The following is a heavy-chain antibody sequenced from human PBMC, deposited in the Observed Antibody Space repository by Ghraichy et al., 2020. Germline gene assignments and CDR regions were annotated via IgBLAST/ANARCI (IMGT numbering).Heavy chain of an antibody. J-gene: IGHJ4*02. CDR2: IYYSGST. D-gene: IGHD6-13*01. CDR3: ARGGYSSSDHFDY. V-gene: IGHV4-59*01. Sequence: SETLSLTCTVSGGSISSYYWSWIRQPPGKGLEWIGYIYYSGSTNYNPSLKSRVTISVDTSKNQFSLKLSSVTAADTAVYYCARGGYSSSDHFDYWGQGTLVTVSS. CDR1: GGSISSYY.